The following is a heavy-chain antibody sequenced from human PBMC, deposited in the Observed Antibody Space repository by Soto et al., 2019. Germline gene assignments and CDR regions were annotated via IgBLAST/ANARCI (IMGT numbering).Heavy chain of an antibody. Sequence: PGGSLRLSCAASGFTFSTYALSWVRQAPGKGLEWVSAISANGQGIYYADSVRGRFTISRDNSKNSVSLQMNSLSDEDTAVYYCAREETAWPLAYGLDVWGQGTTVTVSS. CDR1: GFTFSTYA. J-gene: IGHJ6*02. V-gene: IGHV3-23*01. D-gene: IGHD2-21*02. CDR3: AREETAWPLAYGLDV. CDR2: ISANGQGI.